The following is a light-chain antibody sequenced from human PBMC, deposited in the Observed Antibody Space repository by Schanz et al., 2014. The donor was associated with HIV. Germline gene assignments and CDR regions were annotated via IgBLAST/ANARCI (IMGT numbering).Light chain of an antibody. CDR1: QSVSRN. V-gene: IGKV3-15*01. CDR2: GAS. Sequence: EIVLTQSPATLSVSPGERVTLSCRASQSVSRNLAWYQQKPGQAPRLLIYGASTRATGIPARFSGSGSGTEFTLTISSLQSEDFAVYYCQQRSNWPLLTFGGGTKVEIK. J-gene: IGKJ4*01. CDR3: QQRSNWPLLT.